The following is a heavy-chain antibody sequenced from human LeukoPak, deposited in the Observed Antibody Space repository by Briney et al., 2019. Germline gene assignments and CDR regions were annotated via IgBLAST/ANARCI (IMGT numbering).Heavy chain of an antibody. CDR1: GFTFSTYS. CDR3: ASLPRSYGDY. D-gene: IGHD1-26*01. CDR2: ISSSSSTI. J-gene: IGHJ4*02. Sequence: GGSLRLSCAASGFTFSTYSMNWVRQAPGKGLEWVSYISSSSSTIYYADSVKGRFTISRDNAKNSLYLQMNSLRAEDTAVYYCASLPRSYGDYWGQGTLVTVSS. V-gene: IGHV3-48*01.